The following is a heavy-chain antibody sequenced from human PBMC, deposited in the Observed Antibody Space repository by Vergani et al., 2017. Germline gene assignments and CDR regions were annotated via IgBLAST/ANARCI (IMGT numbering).Heavy chain of an antibody. V-gene: IGHV3-74*01. CDR2: INSDGSST. J-gene: IGHJ4*02. Sequence: EVQLVESGGGLVQPGGSLRLSCAASGFTFSSYWMHWVRQAPGKGLVWVSRINSDGSSTSYADSVKGRFTISRDNAKNTLYLQMNSLRAEDTAVYYCAKDRERWLQLRAFDYWGQGTLVTVSS. CDR1: GFTFSSYW. D-gene: IGHD5-24*01. CDR3: AKDRERWLQLRAFDY.